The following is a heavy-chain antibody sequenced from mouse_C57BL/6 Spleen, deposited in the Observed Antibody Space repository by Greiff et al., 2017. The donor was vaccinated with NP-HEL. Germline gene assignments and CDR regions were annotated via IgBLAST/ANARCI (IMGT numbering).Heavy chain of an antibody. V-gene: IGHV1-52*01. CDR2: IDPSDSET. Sequence: VQLQQPGAELVRPGSSVKLSCKASGYTFTSYWMHWVKQRPIQGLEWIGNIDPSDSETHYNQKFKDKATLTVDKSSSTAYMQLSSLTSEDSAVFYCARSLPYYSDAMDYWGQGTSVTVSS. D-gene: IGHD1-1*02. J-gene: IGHJ4*01. CDR1: GYTFTSYW. CDR3: ARSLPYYSDAMDY.